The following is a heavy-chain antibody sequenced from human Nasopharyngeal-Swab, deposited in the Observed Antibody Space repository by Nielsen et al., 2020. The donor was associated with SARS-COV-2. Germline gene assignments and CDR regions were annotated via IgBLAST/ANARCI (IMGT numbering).Heavy chain of an antibody. D-gene: IGHD6-13*01. J-gene: IGHJ6*02. CDR2: IYYSGST. CDR1: GGSISSYY. CDR3: ARDRPAAADSNYYYVMDV. Sequence: SETLPLTCTVSGGSISSYYWSWIRQPPGKGLEWIGYIYYSGSTNYNPSLKSRVTISVDTSKNQFSLKLSSVTAADTAVYYCARDRPAAADSNYYYVMDVWGQGTTVTVSS. V-gene: IGHV4-59*01.